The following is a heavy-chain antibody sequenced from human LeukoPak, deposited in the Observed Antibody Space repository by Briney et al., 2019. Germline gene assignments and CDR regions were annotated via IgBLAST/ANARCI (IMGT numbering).Heavy chain of an antibody. Sequence: GGSLRLSCAASGFTFSSNYMSWVRQAPGKGLEWVSVIYSGGSTYFADSVKGRFTISRDNSKNTLYLQMNSLRAEDTAVYYCARSYSSSFHDAFDIWGQGTMVTVSS. J-gene: IGHJ3*02. CDR3: ARSYSSSFHDAFDI. D-gene: IGHD6-13*01. V-gene: IGHV3-53*01. CDR2: IYSGGST. CDR1: GFTFSSNY.